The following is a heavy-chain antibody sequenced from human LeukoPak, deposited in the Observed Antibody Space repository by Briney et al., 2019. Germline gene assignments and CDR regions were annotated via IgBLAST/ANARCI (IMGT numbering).Heavy chain of an antibody. CDR1: GGAISTDF. J-gene: IGHJ5*02. V-gene: IGHV4-59*01. D-gene: IGHD4-23*01. Sequence: SETLSLTCTVSGGAISTDFWTWIRQPPGEALEYIGCIYYSDINHSASVKYNPSLKSRVTMSLETSKNEISLKLMSVTAADTAVYYCARGGDYGGLYSTWGQGTLVTVSS. CDR3: ARGGDYGGLYST. CDR2: IYYSDINHSASV.